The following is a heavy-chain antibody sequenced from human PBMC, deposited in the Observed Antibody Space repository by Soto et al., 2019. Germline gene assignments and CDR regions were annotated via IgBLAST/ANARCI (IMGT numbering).Heavy chain of an antibody. Sequence: SETLSLTCGVSGVFIASDAYYWGWIRHHPGKGLEWIGYVSHRGNTYYNPSLKSRLTISLDTSKNQFYLHLTSVTAADTAVYYCARYRFTATWSKFDYWGQGTQVTVYS. V-gene: IGHV4-31*11. CDR3: ARYRFTATWSKFDY. D-gene: IGHD3-16*02. CDR2: VSHRGNT. CDR1: GVFIASDAYY. J-gene: IGHJ4*02.